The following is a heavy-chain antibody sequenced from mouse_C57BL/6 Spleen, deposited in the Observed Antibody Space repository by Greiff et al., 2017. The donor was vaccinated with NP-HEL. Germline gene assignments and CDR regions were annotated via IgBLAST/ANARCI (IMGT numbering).Heavy chain of an antibody. J-gene: IGHJ1*03. CDR2: IDPETGGT. D-gene: IGHD1-1*01. CDR1: GYTFTDYE. V-gene: IGHV1-15*01. CDR3: TKYYYGSSYGYFDV. Sequence: QVHVKQSGAELVRPGASVTLSCKASGYTFTDYEMHWVKHTPVHGLEWIGAIDPETGGTAYNQKFKGKAILTADKSSSTAYMELRSLTSEDSAVYYCTKYYYGSSYGYFDVWGTGTTVTVSS.